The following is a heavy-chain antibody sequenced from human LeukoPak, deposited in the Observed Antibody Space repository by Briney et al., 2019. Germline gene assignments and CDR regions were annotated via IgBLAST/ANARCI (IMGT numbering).Heavy chain of an antibody. D-gene: IGHD3-3*01. CDR2: ICYSGST. Sequence: SETLSLTCTVSGGSISSYYWSWIRQPPGKRLEWTGHICYSGSTNYNPSLKSRVTISVDTSKNQFSLKLSSVTAADTAVYYCASRSSIWSGYQDTLYYFDSWGQGTLVTVSS. CDR1: GGSISSYY. V-gene: IGHV4-59*01. CDR3: ASRSSIWSGYQDTLYYFDS. J-gene: IGHJ4*02.